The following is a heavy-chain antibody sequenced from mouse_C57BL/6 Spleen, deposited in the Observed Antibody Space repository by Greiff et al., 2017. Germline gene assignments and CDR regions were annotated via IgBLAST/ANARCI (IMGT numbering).Heavy chain of an antibody. CDR3: ARWDYGNYGAY. CDR2: ISSGGSYT. Sequence: VQLKESGGDLVKPGGSLKLSCAASGFTFSSYGMSWVRQTPDKRLEWVATISSGGSYTYYPDSVKGRFTISRDNAKNTLYLQMSSLKSEDTAMYYCARWDYGNYGAYWGQGTLVTVSA. V-gene: IGHV5-6*01. J-gene: IGHJ3*01. CDR1: GFTFSSYG. D-gene: IGHD2-1*01.